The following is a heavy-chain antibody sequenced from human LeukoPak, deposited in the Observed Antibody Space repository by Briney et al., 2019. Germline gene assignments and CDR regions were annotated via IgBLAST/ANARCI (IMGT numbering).Heavy chain of an antibody. CDR1: GFTFSSYS. D-gene: IGHD1-26*01. CDR2: ISSSSSYI. J-gene: IGHJ4*02. CDR3: ASYPYSGSYFFDY. Sequence: PGGSLRLSCAVSGFTFSSYSMNWVRQAPGKGLGWVSSISSSSSYIYYADSVKGRFTISRDNAKNSLYLQMNSLRAEDTAVYYCASYPYSGSYFFDYWGRGTLVTVSS. V-gene: IGHV3-21*01.